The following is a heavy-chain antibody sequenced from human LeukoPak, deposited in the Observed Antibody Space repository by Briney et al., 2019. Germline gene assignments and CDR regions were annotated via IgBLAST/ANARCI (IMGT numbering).Heavy chain of an antibody. Sequence: GASLKVSCKASGGTFNSYAISWVRQAPGQGLEWMGGIMPLFGTANYAQEFQGRVTFTTDESASTAYMEVSSLRSEDTAVYYCASGPLGDGYGVGDYYQYMDVWGKGTTVTVSS. J-gene: IGHJ6*03. CDR1: GGTFNSYA. CDR3: ASGPLGDGYGVGDYYQYMDV. CDR2: IMPLFGTA. D-gene: IGHD5-24*01. V-gene: IGHV1-69*05.